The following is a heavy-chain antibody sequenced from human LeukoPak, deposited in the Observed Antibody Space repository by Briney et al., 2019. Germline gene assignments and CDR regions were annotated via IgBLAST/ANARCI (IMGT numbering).Heavy chain of an antibody. J-gene: IGHJ5*02. D-gene: IGHD3-9*01. Sequence: GESLKISCKGSGYSFTSYWIGWVRQMPGKGLEWMGIIYPGDSDTRYSPSFQGQVAISADKSVSTAYLQWSSLKASDTAMYYCARQGGLRYFDWLSGFDPWGQGTLVTVSS. CDR3: ARQGGLRYFDWLSGFDP. CDR2: IYPGDSDT. CDR1: GYSFTSYW. V-gene: IGHV5-51*01.